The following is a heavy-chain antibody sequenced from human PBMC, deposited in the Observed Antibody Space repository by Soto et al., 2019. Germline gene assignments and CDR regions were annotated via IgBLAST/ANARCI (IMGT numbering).Heavy chain of an antibody. J-gene: IGHJ6*02. CDR1: GGSISSYY. CDR3: ASGSRTTIPRYYYYYYRMDV. CDR2: IYTSGST. Sequence: SETLSLTCTVSGGSISSYYWSWIRQPAGKXLEWIGRIYTSGSTNYNPSLKSRVTMSVDTSKNQFSLKLSSVTAADTAVYYCASGSRTTIPRYYYYYYRMDVWGQGTTVTVSS. D-gene: IGHD4-17*01. V-gene: IGHV4-4*07.